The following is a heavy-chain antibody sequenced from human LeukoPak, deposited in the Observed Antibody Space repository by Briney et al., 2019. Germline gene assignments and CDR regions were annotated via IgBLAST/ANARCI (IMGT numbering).Heavy chain of an antibody. CDR1: GDAISSSTYY. D-gene: IGHD6-13*01. CDR2: MYYSGST. V-gene: IGHV4-39*01. CDR3: ARHLSIAGALGIDY. Sequence: SETLSLTCTVSGDAISSSTYYWGWIRQPPGKGLEWIVTMYYSGSTYYNPSLKSRVTISVDASKNQFSLKLSSVTAADTAVYYCARHLSIAGALGIDYWGQGTLVTVSS. J-gene: IGHJ4*02.